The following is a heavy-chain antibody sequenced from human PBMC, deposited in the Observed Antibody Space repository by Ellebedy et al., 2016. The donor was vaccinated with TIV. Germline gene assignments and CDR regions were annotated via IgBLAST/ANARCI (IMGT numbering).Heavy chain of an antibody. V-gene: IGHV1-46*01. J-gene: IGHJ6*02. CDR3: ARPPQAMDRYGMDV. Sequence: AASVKVSCKASGYTFTRYYMHWVRQAPGQGLEWMGIINPRGGSKSYAQKFQGRVTMTRDTSTSTVYMELSSLRSEDTAVYYCARPPQAMDRYGMDVWGQGTTVTVSS. CDR2: INPRGGSK. CDR1: GYTFTRYY. D-gene: IGHD5-18*01.